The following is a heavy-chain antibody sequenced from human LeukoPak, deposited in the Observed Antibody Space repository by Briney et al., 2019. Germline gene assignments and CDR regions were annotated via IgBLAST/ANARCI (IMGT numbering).Heavy chain of an antibody. CDR1: GGSLGGYY. D-gene: IGHD6-19*01. CDR3: ARLQWLVRSWFDP. Sequence: PSETLSPTCTVSGGSLGGYYWSWIRQTPGKGLEYIGYIYPTGNTNGNTNYNPSLKSRVTISVDTSKNQFSLNLTSVTAADTAKYYCARLQWLVRSWFDPWGQGTLVIVSS. V-gene: IGHV4-4*08. CDR2: IYPTGNT. J-gene: IGHJ5*02.